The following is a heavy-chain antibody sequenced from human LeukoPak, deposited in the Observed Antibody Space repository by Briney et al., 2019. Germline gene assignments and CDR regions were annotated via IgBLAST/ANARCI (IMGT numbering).Heavy chain of an antibody. Sequence: GGSLRLSCAASGFTFSSYAMSWVRQAPGKGLEWVSAISGSGGSTYHADSVKGRFTISRDNSKNTLYLQMNSLRAEDTAVYYCAKDGTAMVTLPFGYWGQGTLVTVSS. CDR1: GFTFSSYA. CDR3: AKDGTAMVTLPFGY. V-gene: IGHV3-23*01. J-gene: IGHJ4*02. D-gene: IGHD5-18*01. CDR2: ISGSGGST.